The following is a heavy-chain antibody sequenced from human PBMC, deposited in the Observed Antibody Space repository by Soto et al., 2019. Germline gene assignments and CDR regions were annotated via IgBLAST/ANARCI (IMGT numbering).Heavy chain of an antibody. CDR3: ARSIAARPYSAFDI. CDR2: IGTAGDT. D-gene: IGHD6-6*01. CDR1: GFTFSSYD. Sequence: PGGSLRLSCASSGFTFSSYDMHWVRQATGKGLEWVSAIGTAGDTYYPGSVKGRFTISRENAKNSLYLQMNSLRAGDTAVYYCARSIAARPYSAFDIWGQGTMVTVSS. J-gene: IGHJ3*02. V-gene: IGHV3-13*01.